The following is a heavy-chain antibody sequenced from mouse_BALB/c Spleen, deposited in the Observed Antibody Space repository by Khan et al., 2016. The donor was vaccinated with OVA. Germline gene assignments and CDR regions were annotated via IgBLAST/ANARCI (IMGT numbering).Heavy chain of an antibody. CDR3: AREWGAWFPY. Sequence: QVQLKQSGAELARPGASVKLSCKASGYTFTDYNINWVKQRTGQGLEWIGEIYPGSNNTYYNEKFKGKATLTADKSSSTAYMQLSSLTSEDSAGYVCAREWGAWFPYWGQGTLVTVAA. CDR2: IYPGSNNT. J-gene: IGHJ3*01. CDR1: GYTFTDYN. V-gene: IGHV1-77*01.